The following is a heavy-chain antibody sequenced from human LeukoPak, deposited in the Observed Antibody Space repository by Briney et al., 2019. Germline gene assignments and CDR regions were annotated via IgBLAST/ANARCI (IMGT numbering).Heavy chain of an antibody. CDR2: IYYSGST. CDR1: GGSISSGGYY. D-gene: IGHD5-12*01. Sequence: SSETLSLTCTVSGGSISSGGYYWSWIRQHPGKGLEWIEYIYYSGSTYYNPSLKSRVTISVDTSKNQFSLKLSSVTAADTAVYYCARQNGMATKGFDYWGQGTLVTVSS. CDR3: ARQNGMATKGFDY. V-gene: IGHV4-31*03. J-gene: IGHJ4*02.